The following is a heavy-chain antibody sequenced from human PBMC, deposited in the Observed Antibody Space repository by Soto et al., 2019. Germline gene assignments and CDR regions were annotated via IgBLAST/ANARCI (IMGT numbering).Heavy chain of an antibody. CDR2: IYYSGST. J-gene: IGHJ4*02. CDR3: ARQDFDY. CDR1: GGSISSSSYY. V-gene: IGHV4-39*01. Sequence: SETLSLTCTVSGGSISSSSYYWGWIRQPPGKGLEWIGSIYYSGSTYYNPSLKSRVTISVDTSKNQFSLKLSSVTAADTAVYYCARQDFDYWGQGTLVTVSS.